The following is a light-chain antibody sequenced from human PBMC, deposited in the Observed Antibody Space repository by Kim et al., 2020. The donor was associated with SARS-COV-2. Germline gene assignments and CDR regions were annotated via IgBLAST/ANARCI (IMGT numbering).Light chain of an antibody. Sequence: GQRVTFTCAGATPNIGPNYVYWYQQCPGTAPKLLIFRNYQRPSGVPDRFSGSKSGTSASLAIIGLRSEDEADYHCAAWDDSLSGWVFGGGTKVTAL. CDR1: TPNIGPNY. CDR3: AAWDDSLSGWV. V-gene: IGLV1-47*01. J-gene: IGLJ3*02. CDR2: RNY.